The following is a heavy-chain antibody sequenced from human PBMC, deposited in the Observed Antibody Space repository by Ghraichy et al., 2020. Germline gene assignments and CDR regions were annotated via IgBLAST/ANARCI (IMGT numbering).Heavy chain of an antibody. J-gene: IGHJ4*02. D-gene: IGHD2-2*01. CDR3: AKDGVGSWTGASCYESYVDY. CDR2: IGYHGSNK. Sequence: GGSLRLSCAASGFAFRDYGFHWVRQAPGKGLEWVAFIGYHGSNKYYADSVKGRFTISRDNSKSTVFLHMNNLRGEDTAVYYCAKDGVGSWTGASCYESYVDYWGQGTLVTVSS. CDR1: GFAFRDYG. V-gene: IGHV3-30*02.